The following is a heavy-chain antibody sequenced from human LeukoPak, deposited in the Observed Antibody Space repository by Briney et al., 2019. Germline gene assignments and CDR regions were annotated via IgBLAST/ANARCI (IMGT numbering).Heavy chain of an antibody. Sequence: PGGSLRVSSAASGFTFSTYWMHWVRQAPGKGLVWVSRINGDGTSTSTSYADSVKGRFTISRDNAKNTLYLHMNTLRAEDTAVYYCARDRDYGAPDYWGQGTLVTVSS. J-gene: IGHJ4*02. CDR1: GFTFSTYW. CDR2: INGDGTSTST. CDR3: ARDRDYGAPDY. V-gene: IGHV3-74*01. D-gene: IGHD4-17*01.